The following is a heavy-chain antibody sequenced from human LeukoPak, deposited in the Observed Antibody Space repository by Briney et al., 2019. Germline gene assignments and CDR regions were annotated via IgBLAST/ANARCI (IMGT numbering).Heavy chain of an antibody. J-gene: IGHJ4*02. D-gene: IGHD3-10*01. CDR3: AYSEGSGNPFDY. CDR1: GYTFTSYV. V-gene: IGHV1-8*01. Sequence: ASVKVSCKASGYTFTSYVINWVRQATGQGLEWMGWMNPNSGNTGYAQKFQGRVTMTRNTSISTAYMELSSLRSEDTAVYYCAYSEGSGNPFDYWGQGTLVTVSS. CDR2: MNPNSGNT.